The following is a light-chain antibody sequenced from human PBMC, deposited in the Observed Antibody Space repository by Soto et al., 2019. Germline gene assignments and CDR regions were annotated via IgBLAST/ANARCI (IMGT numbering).Light chain of an antibody. Sequence: IQMTQSPSTLSASVGDTVTITCRASQSISVSLAWYQQKPGKAPNLLIYDASTLQGGVPSRFSGSGSGTENTLTVTSLQPEDFATYYCQQYDKYSTFGHGTKVDVK. J-gene: IGKJ1*01. V-gene: IGKV1-5*01. CDR2: DAS. CDR1: QSISVS. CDR3: QQYDKYST.